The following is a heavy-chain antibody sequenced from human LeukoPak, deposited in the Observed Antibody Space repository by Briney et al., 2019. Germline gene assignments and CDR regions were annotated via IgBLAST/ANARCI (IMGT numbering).Heavy chain of an antibody. V-gene: IGHV1-2*02. CDR1: GYTFTGYY. CDR2: INPNGGGT. D-gene: IGHD2-2*02. CDR3: ARGQLGYCSSTSCYKY. Sequence: ASVKVSCKASGYTFTGYYMHWVRQAPGQGLEWMGWINPNGGGTNYAQKFQGRVTMTRDTSISTAYMELSRLRSDDTAVYYCARGQLGYCSSTSCYKYWGQGTLVTVSS. J-gene: IGHJ4*02.